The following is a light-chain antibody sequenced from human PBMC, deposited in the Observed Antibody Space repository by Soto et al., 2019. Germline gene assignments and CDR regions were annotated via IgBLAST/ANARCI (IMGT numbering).Light chain of an antibody. CDR1: TSNIGTNT. V-gene: IGLV1-44*01. CDR2: SND. Sequence: QSVLTQSPSASGTPGQRVSISCSGSTSNIGTNTVSWYQHVPGTAPKLLIYSNDQRPSAVPGRFSGSKSGTSASLAISGLLSEDEADYYCCSYGGSHSIDVFGTGTKLTVL. CDR3: CSYGGSHSIDV. J-gene: IGLJ1*01.